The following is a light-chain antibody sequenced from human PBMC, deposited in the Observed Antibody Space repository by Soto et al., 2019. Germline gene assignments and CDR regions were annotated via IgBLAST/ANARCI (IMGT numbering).Light chain of an antibody. CDR1: QGISSY. Sequence: AIRMTQSPSSLSASTGDRVTITCRASQGISSYLAWYQQKPGKAPKLLIYAASTLQSWVPSRFSGSGSGTEFTLTISCLQSEDFATYYCQQYYSYPAWTFGQGTKVEIK. CDR2: AAS. J-gene: IGKJ1*01. CDR3: QQYYSYPAWT. V-gene: IGKV1-8*01.